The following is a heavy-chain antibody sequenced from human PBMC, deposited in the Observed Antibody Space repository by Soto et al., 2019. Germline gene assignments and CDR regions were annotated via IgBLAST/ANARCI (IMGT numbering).Heavy chain of an antibody. V-gene: IGHV3-21*01. CDR3: EGYSYGYTY. CDR2: ISSSSSYI. D-gene: IGHD5-18*01. J-gene: IGHJ4*02. CDR1: GFTFSSYS. Sequence: GGSLRLSCAASGFTFSSYSMNWVRQAPGKGLEWLSSISSSSSYIYYADSVKCRFTISRDNAKNSLYLQMNSLRAEDTAVYYCEGYSYGYTYWGQGTLVTVSS.